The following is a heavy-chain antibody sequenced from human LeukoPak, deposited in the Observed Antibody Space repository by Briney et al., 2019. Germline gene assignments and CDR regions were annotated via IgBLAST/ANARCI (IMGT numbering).Heavy chain of an antibody. CDR2: ISYDGSNK. D-gene: IGHD3-3*01. V-gene: IGHV3-30*03. J-gene: IGHJ3*02. CDR3: TTRITIFGVVIIHAFDI. Sequence: PGGSLRLSCAASGFTFSSYGMHWVRQAPGKGLEWVAVISYDGSNKYYADSVKGRFTISRDNSKNTLYLQMNSLKTEDTAVYYCTTRITIFGVVIIHAFDIWGQGTMVTVSS. CDR1: GFTFSSYG.